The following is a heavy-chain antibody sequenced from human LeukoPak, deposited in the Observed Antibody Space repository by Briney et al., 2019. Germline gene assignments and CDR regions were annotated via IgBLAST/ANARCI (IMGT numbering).Heavy chain of an antibody. CDR2: ISGDGGST. CDR1: GFTFDDYA. D-gene: IGHD6-13*01. Sequence: GGSLRLSCAASGFTFDDYAMHWVRQAPGKGLEWVSLISGDGGSTYYADSVKGRFTISRDNSKNSLYLQMNSLRTADTALYYCAKASGYSSSWYSSAPYYFDYWGQGTLVTVSS. V-gene: IGHV3-43*02. J-gene: IGHJ4*02. CDR3: AKASGYSSSWYSSAPYYFDY.